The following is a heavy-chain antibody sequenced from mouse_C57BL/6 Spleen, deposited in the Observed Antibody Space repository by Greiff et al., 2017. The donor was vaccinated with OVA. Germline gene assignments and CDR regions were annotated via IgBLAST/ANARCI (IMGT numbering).Heavy chain of an antibody. J-gene: IGHJ1*03. CDR3: ARYYGSSYEGYFDV. D-gene: IGHD1-1*01. V-gene: IGHV1-26*01. CDR2: INPNNGGT. Sequence: EVQGVESGPELVKPGASVKISCKASGYTFTDYYMNWVKQSHGKSLEWIGDINPNNGGTSYNQKFKGKATLTVDKSSSTAYMELRSLTSEDSAVYYCARYYGSSYEGYFDVWGTGTTVTVSS. CDR1: GYTFTDYY.